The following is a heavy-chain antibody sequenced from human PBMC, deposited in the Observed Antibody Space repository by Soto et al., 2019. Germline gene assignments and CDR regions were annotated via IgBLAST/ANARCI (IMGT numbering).Heavy chain of an antibody. Sequence: SETLSLTCAVSGDSISSVNWWSWVRQSPGQGLEWIGDIYHTGITNYNPSLQSRVTISVDKSKNEFSLNLTSVTAADTAVYYCARSPGYFTTSSLDPWGQGTLVTVSS. D-gene: IGHD2-8*01. J-gene: IGHJ5*02. CDR1: GDSISSVNW. V-gene: IGHV4-4*02. CDR3: ARSPGYFTTSSLDP. CDR2: IYHTGIT.